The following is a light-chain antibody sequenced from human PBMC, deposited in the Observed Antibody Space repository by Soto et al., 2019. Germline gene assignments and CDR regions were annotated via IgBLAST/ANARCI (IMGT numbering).Light chain of an antibody. CDR3: QHYNSYSEA. Sequence: DIQMTQSPSTLSASVGDRVTITCRASQTIDSWLAWYQQRPGKPPNLLIYKASTLKSGVPSRFSGSGSGTEFTLTISSLQPDDFATYYCQHYNSYSEAFGQGTKVDTK. J-gene: IGKJ1*01. CDR2: KAS. V-gene: IGKV1-5*03. CDR1: QTIDSW.